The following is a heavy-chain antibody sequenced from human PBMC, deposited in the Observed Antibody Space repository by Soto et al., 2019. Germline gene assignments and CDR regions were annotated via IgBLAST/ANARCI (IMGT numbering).Heavy chain of an antibody. CDR3: ARDKEYQLPSYYGMDV. D-gene: IGHD2-2*01. CDR2: STPNSGGT. Sequence: QVQLVQSGAEVKKPGASVKVSCKASGYTFTGYYMHWVRQAPGQGLEWMGWSTPNSGGTNYAQKFQGRVHMTRDTSISTAYMELSRLRSDDTAVYYCARDKEYQLPSYYGMDVWGQGTTVTVSS. V-gene: IGHV1-2*02. J-gene: IGHJ6*02. CDR1: GYTFTGYY.